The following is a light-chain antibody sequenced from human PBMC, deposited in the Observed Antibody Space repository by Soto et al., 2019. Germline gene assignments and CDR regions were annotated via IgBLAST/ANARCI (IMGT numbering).Light chain of an antibody. CDR1: QGISSW. Sequence: DLQMTQSPSSVSASVGDRVTITCRASQGISSWLAWYQQKPGTAPKLLIYAASSLQSGVPSRFSGSGSGTAFSLTINSLQPEDFATYYCQQGNGFPPTFGGGTKVEIK. CDR3: QQGNGFPPT. CDR2: AAS. J-gene: IGKJ4*01. V-gene: IGKV1-12*01.